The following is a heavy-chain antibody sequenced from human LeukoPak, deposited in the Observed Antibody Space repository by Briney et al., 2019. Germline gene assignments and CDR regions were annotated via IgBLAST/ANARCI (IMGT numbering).Heavy chain of an antibody. D-gene: IGHD3-3*01. CDR2: IYYSGST. J-gene: IGHJ4*02. CDR3: ARHQGVGSIATFGLVTLAY. CDR1: GGSISSSSYY. Sequence: SETLSLTCTVSGGSISSSSYYWGWIRQPPGKGLEWIGSIYYSGSTYYNPSLKSRVTISVDTSKNQFSLKLSSVTAADTAVYYCARHQGVGSIATFGLVTLAYWGQGTLVTVSS. V-gene: IGHV4-39*01.